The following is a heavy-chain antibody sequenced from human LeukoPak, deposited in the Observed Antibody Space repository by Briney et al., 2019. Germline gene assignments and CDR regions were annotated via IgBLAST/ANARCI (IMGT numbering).Heavy chain of an antibody. Sequence: GASVKVSCKASGYTFTDYYIHWVRQAPGQGLERMGWINPNSGGTNYAQKFQGRVTMTRDTSIATTYMDLSSLISDDTAVYYCARGHDNTGYNYFDYWGQGTLVTVSP. J-gene: IGHJ4*02. CDR2: INPNSGGT. CDR3: ARGHDNTGYNYFDY. CDR1: GYTFTDYY. V-gene: IGHV1-2*02. D-gene: IGHD3-9*01.